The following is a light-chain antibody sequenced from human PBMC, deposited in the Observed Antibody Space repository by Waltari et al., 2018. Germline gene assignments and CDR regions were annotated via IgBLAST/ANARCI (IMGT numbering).Light chain of an antibody. J-gene: IGKJ1*01. Sequence: EIVLTQSPGTLSLSPGERATLSCRASQSVGKYLAWYQQKPGQAPRLLIYDASTRATGIPDRFSGSGSGTDFSLTINRLEPEDFAVYYCQKYVNLPATFGQGTKVEI. V-gene: IGKV3-20*01. CDR3: QKYVNLPAT. CDR2: DAS. CDR1: QSVGKY.